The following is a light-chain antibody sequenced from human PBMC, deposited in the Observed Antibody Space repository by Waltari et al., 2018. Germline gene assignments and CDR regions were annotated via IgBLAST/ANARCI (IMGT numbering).Light chain of an antibody. J-gene: IGKJ2*01. CDR1: QSVLSSSNNRNH. CDR2: WAS. CDR3: QQCYTFPYT. V-gene: IGKV4-1*01. Sequence: DIVLTQSPDSLAVSLGETATINCRSSQSVLSSSNNRNHLGWYQQKPGQPPKLLISWASTREFGVPDRFSGSGSGTDFTLTISSLQAEDVALYYCQQCYTFPYTFGQGTKLELK.